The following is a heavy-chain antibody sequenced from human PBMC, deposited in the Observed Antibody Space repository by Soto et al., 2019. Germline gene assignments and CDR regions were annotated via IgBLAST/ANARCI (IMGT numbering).Heavy chain of an antibody. V-gene: IGHV3-23*01. D-gene: IGHD1-26*01. CDR1: GFTFSSYA. CDR3: AKEFLGGAYYQYYFDY. CDR2: ISGSGGST. J-gene: IGHJ4*02. Sequence: EVQLLESGGGLVQPGGSLRLSCAASGFTFSSYAMSWVRQAPGKGLEWVSAISGSGGSTYYADSVKGRFTISRDNSKNTLYLQMNSLRAEDTDVYYCAKEFLGGAYYQYYFDYWGQGTLVTVSS.